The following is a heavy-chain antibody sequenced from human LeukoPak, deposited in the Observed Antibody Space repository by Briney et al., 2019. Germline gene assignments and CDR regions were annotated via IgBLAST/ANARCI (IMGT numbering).Heavy chain of an antibody. Sequence: PGGSLRLSCAASGFTFSSYSMNWVRQAPGKGLEWVSSISSSSSYIYYADSVKGRFTISRDNAKNSLYPQMNSLRSEDTAVYYCAKLGYGVASFDYWGQGTLVTVSS. CDR1: GFTFSSYS. V-gene: IGHV3-21*01. D-gene: IGHD4-17*01. J-gene: IGHJ4*02. CDR3: AKLGYGVASFDY. CDR2: ISSSSSYI.